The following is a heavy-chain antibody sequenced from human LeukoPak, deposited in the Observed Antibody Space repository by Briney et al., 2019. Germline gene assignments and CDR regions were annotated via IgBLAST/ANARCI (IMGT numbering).Heavy chain of an antibody. J-gene: IGHJ6*03. D-gene: IGHD3-3*01. CDR2: ISTIGST. Sequence: SPTLSPTRTVSGGSTSSYYWGWIRQPAGEGLGWIVGISTIGSTNYNPSLKSRVTMSVDTSKNQFSLKRSSVTAADTAVYYCARDIEIFGVFTVVGYYMDVWGKGTTVTVSS. CDR1: GGSTSSYY. V-gene: IGHV4-4*07. CDR3: ARDIEIFGVFTVVGYYMDV.